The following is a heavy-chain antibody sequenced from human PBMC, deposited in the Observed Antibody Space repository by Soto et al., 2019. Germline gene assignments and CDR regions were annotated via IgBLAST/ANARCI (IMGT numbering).Heavy chain of an antibody. J-gene: IGHJ6*03. CDR3: AGTTSHYWYYMDV. CDR1: GDSVSSNNAA. CDR2: TYYRSRRYN. Sequence: SQTLSLTYAISGDSVSSNNAAWNWIMQSPSRGLEWLGRTYYRSRRYNHYAVSVKSRITVNQDTSKNQFSLQLTSVTPEDTAVYYCAGTTSHYWYYMDVWGKGTTVTVSS. V-gene: IGHV6-1*01. D-gene: IGHD1-7*01.